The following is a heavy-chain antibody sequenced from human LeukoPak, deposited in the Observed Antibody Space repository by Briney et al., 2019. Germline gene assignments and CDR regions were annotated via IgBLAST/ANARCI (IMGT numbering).Heavy chain of an antibody. J-gene: IGHJ4*02. V-gene: IGHV1-8*01. CDR2: MNPNGGNT. D-gene: IGHD6-13*01. CDR1: GYTFTSFD. Sequence: ASVKVSCKASGYTFTSFDITWVRQATGQGLEWMGWMNPNGGNTGYAQKFQGRVTMTSDTSTSTVYMELSSLRFDDTAVYYCARAPPGYSSSWGDYWGQGTLVTVSS. CDR3: ARAPPGYSSSWGDY.